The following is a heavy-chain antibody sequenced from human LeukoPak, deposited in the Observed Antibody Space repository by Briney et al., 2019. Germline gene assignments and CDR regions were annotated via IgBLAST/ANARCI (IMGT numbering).Heavy chain of an antibody. CDR3: ARVRSHSSSWYGNHYFDY. J-gene: IGHJ4*02. CDR2: IYHSGST. CDR1: GYSISSGYY. V-gene: IGHV4-38-2*01. D-gene: IGHD6-13*01. Sequence: SETLSLTCAVSGYSISSGYYWGWIRQPPGKGLEWIGCIYHSGSTYYNPSLKSRVTISVDTSKNQFSLKLSSVTAADTAVYYCARVRSHSSSWYGNHYFDYWGQGTLVTVSS.